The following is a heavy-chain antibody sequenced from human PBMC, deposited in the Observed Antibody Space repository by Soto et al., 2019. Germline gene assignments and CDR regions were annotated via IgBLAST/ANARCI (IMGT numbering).Heavy chain of an antibody. CDR2: INPISGGT. CDR3: ARNYYDSSARDYLDS. J-gene: IGHJ4*02. V-gene: IGHV1-2*02. D-gene: IGHD3-22*01. Sequence: ASVNLACKAFGYTFNGDYIRCLRHAPRQGLEWMGWINPISGGTNYAQKFQGRVTMTRDTSIATVYMDLSRLKSDDTAVYYCARNYYDSSARDYLDSWGPGPLVTVPQ. CDR1: GYTFNGDY.